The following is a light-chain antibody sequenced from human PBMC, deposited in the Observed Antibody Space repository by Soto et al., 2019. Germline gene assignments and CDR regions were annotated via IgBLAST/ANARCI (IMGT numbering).Light chain of an antibody. V-gene: IGKV2-28*01. CDR3: FQGLQTPPIT. Sequence: EIVLTQSPLSLPVTLGEPASISCRSSQSLLQSNGYTFLDWYLQKPGQSPQLLISLGSTRASGVPDRFSGSGSGTDFTLKISRVEADDVGVYYCFQGLQTPPITFGQGTRLEIK. CDR2: LGS. J-gene: IGKJ5*01. CDR1: QSLLQSNGYTF.